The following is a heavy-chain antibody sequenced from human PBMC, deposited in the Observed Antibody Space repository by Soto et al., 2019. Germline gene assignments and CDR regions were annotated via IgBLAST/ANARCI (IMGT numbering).Heavy chain of an antibody. CDR3: ASSGTGIAVAGNWDYFDY. CDR1: GYTFTGYY. CDR2: INPNSGGT. V-gene: IGHV1-2*04. D-gene: IGHD6-19*01. J-gene: IGHJ4*02. Sequence: ASVKVSCKASGYTFTGYYMHWVRQAPGQGLEWMGWINPNSGGTNYAQKFQGWVTMTRDTSISTAYMELSRLRSDDTAVYYCASSGTGIAVAGNWDYFDYWGQGTLVTVSS.